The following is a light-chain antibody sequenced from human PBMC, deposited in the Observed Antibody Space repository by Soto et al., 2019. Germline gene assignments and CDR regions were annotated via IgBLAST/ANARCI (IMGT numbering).Light chain of an antibody. Sequence: EILLTQCPGTLSLSPGERAPLSCQTSQSRGSNFLAWYKHKPGQAPRLLIYAASNRATGIPARFSGSGSGTEFTLTISSIQPEDFAVYYCQQRSSLFTFGGGTKVDIK. CDR2: AAS. J-gene: IGKJ4*01. CDR1: QSRGSNF. V-gene: IGKV3-11*01. CDR3: QQRSSLFT.